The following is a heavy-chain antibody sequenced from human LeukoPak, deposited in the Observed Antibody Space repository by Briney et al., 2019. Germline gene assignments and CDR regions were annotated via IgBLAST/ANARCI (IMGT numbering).Heavy chain of an antibody. Sequence: SQTLSLTCTVSGGSISSYYWSWIRQPPGKGLEWIGYIYYSGSTNYNPSLKSRVTISVDTSKNQFSLKLSSVTAADTAVYYCARHAGGVGGYYFDYGGQGPLVTVSS. CDR3: ARHAGGVGGYYFDY. V-gene: IGHV4-59*08. CDR1: GGSISSYY. CDR2: IYYSGST. D-gene: IGHD2-15*01. J-gene: IGHJ4*02.